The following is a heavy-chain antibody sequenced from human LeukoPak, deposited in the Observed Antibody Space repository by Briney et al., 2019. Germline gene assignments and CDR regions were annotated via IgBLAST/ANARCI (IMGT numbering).Heavy chain of an antibody. CDR1: GYTFTNFG. Sequence: ASVKVSCKASGYTFTNFGVSWVRQAPGQGLAWMGWISAYNGNTDFAQKFQGRVTLTIETSTATAYMDLRSLKSDDTAVYYCARDRYSGAYSFDYWGHGTLVTVSS. D-gene: IGHD5-12*01. CDR3: ARDRYSGAYSFDY. CDR2: ISAYNGNT. V-gene: IGHV1-18*01. J-gene: IGHJ4*01.